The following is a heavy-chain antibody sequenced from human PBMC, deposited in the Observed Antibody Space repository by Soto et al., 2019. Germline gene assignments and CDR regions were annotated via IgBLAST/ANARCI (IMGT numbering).Heavy chain of an antibody. CDR1: GFPVSSNY. CDR3: AREDGYRGGDAFDI. CDR2: IYSGGST. V-gene: IGHV3-66*01. D-gene: IGHD5-12*01. Sequence: PGGSLRLSCAASGFPVSSNYISWVRQAPGKGLEWVSVIYSGGSTYYADSVKGRFTISRDNSKNTLYLQMNSLRAEDTAVYYCAREDGYRGGDAFDIWGQGTMVTVSS. J-gene: IGHJ3*02.